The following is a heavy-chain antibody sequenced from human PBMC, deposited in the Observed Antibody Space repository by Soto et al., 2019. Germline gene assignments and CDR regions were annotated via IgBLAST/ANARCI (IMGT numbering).Heavy chain of an antibody. CDR1: GGSISSSSYY. CDR3: ARQTTDYDILTGYYYYYYMDV. J-gene: IGHJ6*03. D-gene: IGHD3-9*01. Sequence: SETLSLTCTVSGGSISSSSYYWGWIRQPPGKGLEWIGSIYYSGSTYYNPSLKSRVTISVDTSKNQFSLKLSSVTAADTAVYYCARQTTDYDILTGYYYYYYMDVWGKGTTVTVSS. CDR2: IYYSGST. V-gene: IGHV4-39*01.